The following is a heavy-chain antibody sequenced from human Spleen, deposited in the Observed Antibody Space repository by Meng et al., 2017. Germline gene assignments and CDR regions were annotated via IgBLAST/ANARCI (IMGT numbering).Heavy chain of an antibody. CDR2: TRDKDNNYAA. Sequence: YCAASGFTFSDHYMDWVRQAPGKGLEWVGRTRDKDNNYAAEYAASVEGRFTISRDNSKNLVHLQMDSLRAEDTAVYYCARGQWGLGRLFDYWGQGTRVTVDS. J-gene: IGHJ4*02. CDR3: ARGQWGLGRLFDY. D-gene: IGHD3-16*01. V-gene: IGHV3-72*01. CDR1: GFTFSDHY.